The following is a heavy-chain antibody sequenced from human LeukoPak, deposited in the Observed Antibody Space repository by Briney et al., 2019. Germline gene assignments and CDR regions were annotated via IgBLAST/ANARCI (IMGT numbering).Heavy chain of an antibody. V-gene: IGHV4-61*08. J-gene: IGHJ6*02. CDR2: IYYSGST. Sequence: SQTLSLTCTVSGGSISSGGYYWSWIRQPPGKGLEWIGYIYYSGSTNYNPSLKSRVTISVDTSKNQFSLKLSSVTAADTAVYYCARVGYSNYGYYYYYGMDVWGQGTTVTVSS. CDR1: GGSISSGGYY. CDR3: ARVGYSNYGYYYYYGMDV. D-gene: IGHD4-4*01.